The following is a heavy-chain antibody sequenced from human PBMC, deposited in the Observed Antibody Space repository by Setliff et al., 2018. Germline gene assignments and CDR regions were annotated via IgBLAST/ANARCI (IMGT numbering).Heavy chain of an antibody. Sequence: ASVKVSCKTSAYSFTDYYIQWVRQAPGQGLEWMGWINPNSGGTKYSPKFQGRVAMTRDTSVTTAFLELSGLTYDDTAVYYCARLFQGYDSSGFSYGMDVWGQGTTVTVSS. CDR2: INPNSGGT. CDR3: ARLFQGYDSSGFSYGMDV. V-gene: IGHV1-2*02. CDR1: AYSFTDYY. J-gene: IGHJ6*02. D-gene: IGHD3-22*01.